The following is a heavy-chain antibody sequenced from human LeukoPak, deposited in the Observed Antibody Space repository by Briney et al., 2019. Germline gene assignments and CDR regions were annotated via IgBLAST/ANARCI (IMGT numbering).Heavy chain of an antibody. J-gene: IGHJ4*02. D-gene: IGHD6-13*01. CDR1: GFTFNPYA. Sequence: GGSLRLSCAASGFTFNPYAMSWVRQAPGKGLEWVSYISGSGSHTTYADSVRGRFTISRDNAKNSLSLQVNSLRADDTAVYYCARVGSTVAAGTPDYWGQGTLVTVSS. CDR2: ISGSGSHT. V-gene: IGHV3-11*06. CDR3: ARVGSTVAAGTPDY.